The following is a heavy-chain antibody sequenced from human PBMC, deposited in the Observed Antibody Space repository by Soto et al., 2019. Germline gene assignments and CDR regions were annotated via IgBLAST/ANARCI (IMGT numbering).Heavy chain of an antibody. D-gene: IGHD4-17*01. CDR3: AKERATTTAFDY. CDR1: GFPFSSYG. Sequence: GGSLRLSCAASGFPFSSYGMNWVRQAPGKGLEWVSAISGSDGTTHYADSVRGRFTISRDNSNNTVFLQMNSLRVEDTGLYYCAKERATTTAFDYWGQGALVTVSS. V-gene: IGHV3-23*01. CDR2: ISGSDGTT. J-gene: IGHJ4*02.